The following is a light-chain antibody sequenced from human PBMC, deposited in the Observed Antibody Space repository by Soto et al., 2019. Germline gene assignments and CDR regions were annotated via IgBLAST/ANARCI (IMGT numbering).Light chain of an antibody. CDR3: QQSYSTPWT. CDR2: AAS. Sequence: DIQMTQSPSSLSASVGDRVTITGRASQSISSYLNWYQQKPGKAPKLLIYAASSLQSGVPSRFSGSGSGTDFTLTISSLQPEDFATYYCQQSYSTPWTVGQGTKVDIK. CDR1: QSISSY. J-gene: IGKJ1*01. V-gene: IGKV1-39*01.